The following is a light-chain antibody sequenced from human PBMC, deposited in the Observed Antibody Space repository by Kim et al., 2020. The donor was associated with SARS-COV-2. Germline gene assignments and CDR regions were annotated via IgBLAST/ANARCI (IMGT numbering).Light chain of an antibody. Sequence: SASVGDSVTITCRASQDIRNHVAWYQQKPGKAPNLLIFFASSLQSGIPSRFSGSRSGTDFTLTINSLQPEDFATYFCQQVNSYPLTFGGGTKLEIK. V-gene: IGKV1-9*01. CDR1: QDIRNH. CDR2: FAS. CDR3: QQVNSYPLT. J-gene: IGKJ4*01.